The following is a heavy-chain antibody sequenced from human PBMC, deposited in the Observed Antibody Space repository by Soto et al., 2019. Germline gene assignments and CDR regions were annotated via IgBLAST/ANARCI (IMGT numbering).Heavy chain of an antibody. Sequence: PSETLSLTCAVSGASMTTGGFSWTWVRQPPGGGLEWIGHVYHRASTQYNPSLKGRVSISVDTSRSLFSLRLTSLTAADPAVYFCTRGSAAPCSLLYLDTWGKGTPVTVSS. CDR1: GASMTTGGFS. D-gene: IGHD3-10*02. CDR2: VYHRAST. V-gene: IGHV4-30-2*01. CDR3: TRGSAAPCSLLYLDT. J-gene: IGHJ4*02.